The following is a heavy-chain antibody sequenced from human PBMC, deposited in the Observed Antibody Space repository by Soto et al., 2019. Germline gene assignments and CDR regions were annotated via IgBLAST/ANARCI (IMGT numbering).Heavy chain of an antibody. V-gene: IGHV3-15*01. Sequence: EVQLVESGGGLVKPGGSLRLSCAVSEFTFSNAWMSWVRQVPGMGLEWVGRIRSKANGGTTDLAAPVKGRFTISRDDSTNTLYLQMNSLKIEDTAVYYCSTEPHLQSWGQGTLVTVSS. J-gene: IGHJ1*01. CDR2: IRSKANGGTT. CDR3: STEPHLQS. CDR1: EFTFSNAW.